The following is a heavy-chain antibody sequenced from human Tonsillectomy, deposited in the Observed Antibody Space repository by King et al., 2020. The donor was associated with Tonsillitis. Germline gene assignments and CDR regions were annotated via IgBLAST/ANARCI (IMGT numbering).Heavy chain of an antibody. Sequence: VQLVESGGGLVQPGGSLRLSCVASGFTFGSYGMTWVRQAPGKGLEWVSAISGSGGNTYYADSVKGRFTISRDNFKNTMYLQMNSLRAGDTAVYYCAKDRADYTYYYYMDVWGKGTTVTVAS. J-gene: IGHJ6*03. CDR2: ISGSGGNT. V-gene: IGHV3-23*04. CDR1: GFTFGSYG. CDR3: AKDRADYTYYYYMDV. D-gene: IGHD3-3*01.